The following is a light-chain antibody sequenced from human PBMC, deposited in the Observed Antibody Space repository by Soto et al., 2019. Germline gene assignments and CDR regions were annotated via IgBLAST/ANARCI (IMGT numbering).Light chain of an antibody. CDR1: QDISGG. Sequence: AIQLTQSPSSLSASAGDKVTITCRASQDISGGLAWYQQKPGKPPKLLIYDVSSLESGVPSRFSGSGSETDFSLTIRSLQPEDFATYYCQQFKIFPITFGQGTRLEIK. CDR3: QQFKIFPIT. CDR2: DVS. V-gene: IGKV1-13*02. J-gene: IGKJ5*01.